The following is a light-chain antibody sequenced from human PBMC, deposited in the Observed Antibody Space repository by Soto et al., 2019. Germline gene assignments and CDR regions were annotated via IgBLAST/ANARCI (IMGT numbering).Light chain of an antibody. CDR1: SSDVGGYNY. CDR3: SSYTSSSTRV. CDR2: EVN. J-gene: IGLJ3*02. V-gene: IGLV2-8*01. Sequence: QSALTQPPSASGSPGQSVAISCTGTSSDVGGYNYVSWYQQHPGKAPKLMIYEVNKRPSGVPDRFSGSKSGNTASLTVSGLQAEDEADYYFSSYTSSSTRVFGGGTKVTVL.